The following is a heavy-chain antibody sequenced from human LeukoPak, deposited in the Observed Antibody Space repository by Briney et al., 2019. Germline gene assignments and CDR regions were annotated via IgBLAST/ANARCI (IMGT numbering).Heavy chain of an antibody. CDR3: AREGYYDSSGYYPFDY. D-gene: IGHD3-22*01. Sequence: SETLSLTCTVSGYSISSGYYWGWIQQPPGKGLEWIGSIYHSGSTYYNPSLKSRVTISVDTSKNQFSLKLSSVTAADTAVYYCAREGYYDSSGYYPFDYWGQGTLVTVSS. CDR1: GYSISSGYY. CDR2: IYHSGST. V-gene: IGHV4-38-2*02. J-gene: IGHJ4*02.